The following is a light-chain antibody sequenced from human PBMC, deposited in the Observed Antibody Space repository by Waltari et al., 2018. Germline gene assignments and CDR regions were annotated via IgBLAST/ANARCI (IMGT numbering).Light chain of an antibody. CDR1: SGHTSNI. CDR2: VNSDGSN. V-gene: IGLV4-69*01. Sequence: QLVLTQSPSASASLGASVKLTCTLSSGHTSNIVAWLQQQPETGPRYLMKVNSDGSNSKGDEMPDRFSGSSSGAERYLTISSLQSEDEADYYCQTGGHGTWVFGGGTKLTVL. CDR3: QTGGHGTWV. J-gene: IGLJ3*02.